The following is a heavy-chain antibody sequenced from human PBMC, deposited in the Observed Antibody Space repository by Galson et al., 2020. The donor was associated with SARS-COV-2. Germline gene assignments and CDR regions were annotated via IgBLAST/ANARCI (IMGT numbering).Heavy chain of an antibody. CDR1: GGSISSGGYY. J-gene: IGHJ4*02. V-gene: IGHV4-31*03. Sequence: SETLSLTCTVSGGSISSGGYYWSWIRQHPGKGLEWIGYIYYSGSTYYNPSLKSRVTISVDTSKNQFSLKLSSVTAADTAVYYCARVVSNHLTYGDYFPDYWGQGTLVTVSS. CDR2: IYYSGST. CDR3: ARVVSNHLTYGDYFPDY. D-gene: IGHD4-17*01.